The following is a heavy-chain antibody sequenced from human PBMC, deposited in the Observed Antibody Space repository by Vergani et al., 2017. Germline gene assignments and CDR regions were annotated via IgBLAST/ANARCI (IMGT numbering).Heavy chain of an antibody. CDR2: ISSSSSYI. V-gene: IGHV3-21*01. CDR3: ARDRYYLGSWWYPYFYYYGLDV. J-gene: IGHJ6*02. D-gene: IGHD3-10*01. Sequence: EVQVVETGGGLVQPGGSLRLSCAASGFTVSSNYMNWVRQAPGKGLEWVSSISSSSSYIHYSDSLKGRFTISRDNAKSSLYLRMNSLRAEDTGVYYCARDRYYLGSWWYPYFYYYGLDVWGQGTAVTVSS. CDR1: GFTVSSNY.